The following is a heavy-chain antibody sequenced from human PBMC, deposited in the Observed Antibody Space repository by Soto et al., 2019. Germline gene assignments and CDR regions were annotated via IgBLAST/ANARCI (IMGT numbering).Heavy chain of an antibody. D-gene: IGHD3-16*02. CDR1: GGSISSSSYY. J-gene: IGHJ4*02. Sequence: SETLSLTCTVSGGSISSSSYYWGWIRQPPGKGLEWIGSIYYGGSTYYNPSLKSRVTISVDTSKNQFSLKLSSVTAADTAVYYCARHRNRPEVLSYYFDYWGQGTLVTVSS. V-gene: IGHV4-39*01. CDR3: ARHRNRPEVLSYYFDY. CDR2: IYYGGST.